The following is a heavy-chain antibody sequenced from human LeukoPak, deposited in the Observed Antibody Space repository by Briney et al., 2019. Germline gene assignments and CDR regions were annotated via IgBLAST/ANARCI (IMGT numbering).Heavy chain of an antibody. V-gene: IGHV3-30*02. CDR2: IWYDGSDE. D-gene: IGHD3-22*01. J-gene: IGHJ5*02. Sequence: GGSLRLSCAASKFIFSDYGMHWVRQAPGKGLEWVAFIWYDGSDEYYADSVKGRFTISRDNSKNTLYLQMKSLTTEDTAVYYCARVLSGSWDWFDPWGQGTLVTVSS. CDR3: ARVLSGSWDWFDP. CDR1: KFIFSDYG.